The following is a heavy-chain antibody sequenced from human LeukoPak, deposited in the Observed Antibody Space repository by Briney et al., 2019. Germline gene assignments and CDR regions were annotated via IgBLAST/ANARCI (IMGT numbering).Heavy chain of an antibody. CDR3: ARGLCPVYQLLISSDNWFDP. CDR1: GFTFSSYS. CDR2: INSNGSTI. D-gene: IGHD2-2*01. V-gene: IGHV3-48*01. Sequence: GGSLRLSCAASGFTFSSYSMNWVRQAPGKGLEWVSCINSNGSTIDYADSVKGRFTISRDNAKNSLYLQMNSLRAEDTAVYYCARGLCPVYQLLISSDNWFDPWGQGTLVTVSS. J-gene: IGHJ5*02.